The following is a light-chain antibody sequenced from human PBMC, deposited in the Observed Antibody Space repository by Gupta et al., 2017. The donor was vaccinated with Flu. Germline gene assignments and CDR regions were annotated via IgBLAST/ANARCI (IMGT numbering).Light chain of an antibody. CDR3: MQGTHWAT. J-gene: IGKJ1*01. CDR1: QSLVHRNGNTY. CDR2: RVS. V-gene: IGKV2-30*02. Sequence: PVTLGQPASISCRASQSLVHRNGNTYLTWFQQRPGQSPRRLIYRVSRRDSGVPDRFSGSESGTDFTLTISRVEAEDVGVYYCMQGTHWATFGQGTKLEVK.